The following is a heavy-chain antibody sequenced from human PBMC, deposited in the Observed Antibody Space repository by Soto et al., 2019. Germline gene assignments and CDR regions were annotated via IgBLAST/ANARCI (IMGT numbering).Heavy chain of an antibody. Sequence: SSYYWGWIRQPPGKGLEWIGSIYYSGSTYYNPSLKSRVTISVDTSKNQFSLKLSSVTAADTAVYYCARRGYYYDSSGYPSVWYWGPGTLVTVSS. J-gene: IGHJ4*02. CDR2: IYYSGST. CDR1: SSYY. CDR3: ARRGYYYDSSGYPSVWY. D-gene: IGHD3-22*01. V-gene: IGHV4-39*01.